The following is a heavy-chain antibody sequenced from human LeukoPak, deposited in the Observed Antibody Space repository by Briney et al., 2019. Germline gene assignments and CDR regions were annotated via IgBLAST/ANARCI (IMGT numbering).Heavy chain of an antibody. CDR2: IYYSGST. J-gene: IGHJ3*02. D-gene: IGHD5-18*01. CDR1: GGSISSGSYY. V-gene: IGHV4-61*10. CDR3: ARADAAMVMGDI. Sequence: SETLSLTCTVSGGSISSGSYYWSWIRQPAGKGLEWIGYIYYSGSTNYNPSLKSRVTISVDTSKNQFSLKLSSVTAADTAVYYCARADAAMVMGDIWGQGTMVTVSS.